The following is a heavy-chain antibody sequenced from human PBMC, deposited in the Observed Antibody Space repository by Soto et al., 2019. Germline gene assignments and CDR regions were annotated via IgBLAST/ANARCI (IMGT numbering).Heavy chain of an antibody. Sequence: QVQLVESGGGVVQPGRSLRLSCAASGFTFSSYGMHWVRQAPGKGLEWVAVIWYDGSKKYYVESVKGRFIISRDNLKDTLNLQMNSLRAEDTAVYYCAREVDSSGYPSFDYWGQGTLVTVSS. J-gene: IGHJ4*02. V-gene: IGHV3-33*01. CDR2: IWYDGSKK. CDR3: AREVDSSGYPSFDY. CDR1: GFTFSSYG. D-gene: IGHD3-22*01.